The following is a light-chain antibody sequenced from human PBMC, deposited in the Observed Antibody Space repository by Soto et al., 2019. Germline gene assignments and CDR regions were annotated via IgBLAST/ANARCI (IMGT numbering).Light chain of an antibody. CDR3: QQSYSTPLT. V-gene: IGKV1-39*01. CDR2: AAS. CDR1: QSISSY. Sequence: DIQMTQSPSSLSASVGDRVTITCRASQSISSYLNWYQQKPGKAPKLLIYAASSLQSGVPSRVSGSGSGTDFTLTISSLQPDDFATYYCQQSYSTPLTFGPGTKVDIK. J-gene: IGKJ3*01.